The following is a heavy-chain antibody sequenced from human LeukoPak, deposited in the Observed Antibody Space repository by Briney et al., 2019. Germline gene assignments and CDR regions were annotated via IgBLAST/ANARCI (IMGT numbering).Heavy chain of an antibody. CDR2: IIPIFGTA. J-gene: IGHJ4*02. CDR3: ARAWAACGGDRYSLFGFDY. V-gene: IGHV1-69*05. D-gene: IGHD2-21*02. CDR1: GGTFSSYA. Sequence: SVKVSCKASGGTFSSYAISWVRQAPGQGLEWMGGIIPIFGTANYAQKFQGRVTITTDESTSTAYMELSSLRSEDTAVYYCARAWAACGGDRYSLFGFDYWGQGTLVTVSS.